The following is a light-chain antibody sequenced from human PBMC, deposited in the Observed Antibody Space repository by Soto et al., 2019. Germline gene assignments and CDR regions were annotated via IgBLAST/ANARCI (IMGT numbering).Light chain of an antibody. CDR2: EVS. V-gene: IGLV2-8*01. Sequence: QSALTQPPSASGSSGQSVTISCTGSSSDVGGYNYVSWYQQHPGKAPKLMIYEVSKRPSGVPDRFSGSKSGNTASLTVSGLQAADEADYYCSSYAGSNNYVFGTGTKVTVL. CDR1: SSDVGGYNY. J-gene: IGLJ1*01. CDR3: SSYAGSNNYV.